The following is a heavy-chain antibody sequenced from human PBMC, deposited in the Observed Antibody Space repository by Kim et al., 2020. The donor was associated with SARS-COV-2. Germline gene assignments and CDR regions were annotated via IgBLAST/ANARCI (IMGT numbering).Heavy chain of an antibody. CDR1: GYTLTELS. Sequence: ASVKVSCKVSGYTLTELSMHWVRQAPGKGLEWMGGFDPEDGETIYAQKFQGRATMTEDTSTDTAYMELSSLRSEDTAVYYCATTAMSVRGAIITYLFDPWGQGTLVTVSS. J-gene: IGHJ5*02. D-gene: IGHD3-10*01. V-gene: IGHV1-24*01. CDR3: ATTAMSVRGAIITYLFDP. CDR2: FDPEDGET.